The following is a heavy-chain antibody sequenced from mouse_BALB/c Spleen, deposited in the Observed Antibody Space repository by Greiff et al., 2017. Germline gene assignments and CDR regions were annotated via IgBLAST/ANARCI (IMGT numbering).Heavy chain of an antibody. CDR1: GFTFSDFY. CDR2: SRNKANDYTT. Sequence: DVHLVESGGGLVQPGGSLRLSCATSGFTFSDFYMEWVRQPPGKRLEWIAASRNKANDYTTEYSASVKGRFIVSRDTSQSILYLQMNALSAEDTAIYYCARDHRAMDYWGQGTSVTVAS. CDR3: ARDHRAMDY. V-gene: IGHV7-1*02. J-gene: IGHJ4*01.